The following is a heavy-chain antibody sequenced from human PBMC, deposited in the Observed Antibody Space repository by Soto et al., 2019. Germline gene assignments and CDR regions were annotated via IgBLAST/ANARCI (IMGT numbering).Heavy chain of an antibody. V-gene: IGHV4-59*01. D-gene: IGHD7-27*01. Sequence: TSETLSLTCTFSGGSIXSYYWSLIRQSPGKGLEWIGYVYYTGDTNYNPSLKNRVTISVDPSKSQFSLKLNSVTAADTAVYFCARLGASRTLVWGQGTMVTVSS. CDR1: GGSIXSYY. CDR2: VYYTGDT. J-gene: IGHJ3*01. CDR3: ARLGASRTLV.